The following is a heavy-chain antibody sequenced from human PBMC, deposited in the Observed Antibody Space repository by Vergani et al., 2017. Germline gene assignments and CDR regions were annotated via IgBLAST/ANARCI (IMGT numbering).Heavy chain of an antibody. D-gene: IGHD2-21*01. V-gene: IGHV3-15*07. CDR2: IKSTFDRGTT. Sequence: EVQLVESGGGIVKPGGSLRLSCVASGFSFRNAWMNWVRRTRGMGLEWVGRIKSTFDRGTTDYAAAVKGRFTISRDDSKNTLFLQMNGLKTEDIGVYYCTTDPRYCGDGSCYWLRDHHYYGMDVWGQGTTVTVSS. J-gene: IGHJ6*02. CDR1: GFSFRNAW. CDR3: TTDPRYCGDGSCYWLRDHHYYGMDV.